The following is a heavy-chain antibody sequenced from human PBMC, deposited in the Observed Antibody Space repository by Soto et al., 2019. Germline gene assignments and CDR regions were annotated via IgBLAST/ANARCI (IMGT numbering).Heavy chain of an antibody. J-gene: IGHJ5*02. CDR3: AKDDVSGDGLWLVSA. V-gene: IGHV3-23*01. D-gene: IGHD2-21*02. Sequence: GESLKISCNGSGYSFKSYWIDWVRQAPGKGQEWVSGITGSGSSIQYTASVKGRFTISRDNSKNTVYLQMDYLGAEDTAMYYCAKDDVSGDGLWLVSAWGQGTPVTVSS. CDR2: ITGSGSSI. CDR1: GYSFKSYW.